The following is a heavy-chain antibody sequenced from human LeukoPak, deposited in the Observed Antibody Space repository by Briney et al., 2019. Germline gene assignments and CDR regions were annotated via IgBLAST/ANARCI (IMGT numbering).Heavy chain of an antibody. J-gene: IGHJ4*02. CDR1: GFTFASYS. D-gene: IGHD1-1*01. CDR2: ISGDSTYI. Sequence: GGSVRLSCAASGFTFASYSMNWVRQAPGKGLEWVSSISGDSTYIYNAGSVKGRFTISRDNAQASLYLQMISLRADDTAVYYCARVSGRLERQSDLDYWGQGTLVIVFS. CDR3: ARVSGRLERQSDLDY. V-gene: IGHV3-21*01.